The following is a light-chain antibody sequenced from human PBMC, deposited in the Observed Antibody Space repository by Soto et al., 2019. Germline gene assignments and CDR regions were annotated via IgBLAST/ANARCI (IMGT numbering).Light chain of an antibody. CDR1: QGSSSS. J-gene: IGKJ4*01. V-gene: IGKV1-9*01. CDR2: AAS. Sequence: DIQLTQSPSLLSASVGDRVTITCRASQGSSSSLAWYQQKPGRAPKLLIYAASTLQSGVPSRLSGSRSGTDFTLTIGSLQPEDFASYYSQQFTNYRLIFGGGTKVEIK. CDR3: QQFTNYRLI.